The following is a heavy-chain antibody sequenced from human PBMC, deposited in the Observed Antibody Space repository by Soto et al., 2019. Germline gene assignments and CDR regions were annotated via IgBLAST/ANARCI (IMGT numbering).Heavy chain of an antibody. D-gene: IGHD1-7*01. V-gene: IGHV3-30-3*01. Sequence: GGSQRLSCGASGFTYSTYAVHWVRQAPGKGLEWGAVISYDGNNKFYADSVKGRFTISRDSTKQTLYLQMNSLRPDDTAMYYYSRHGFSSTMYTWNYGPYFAYWGQEPRFPAS. J-gene: IGHJ4*02. CDR2: ISYDGNNK. CDR1: GFTYSTYA. CDR3: SRHGFSSTMYTWNYGPYFAY.